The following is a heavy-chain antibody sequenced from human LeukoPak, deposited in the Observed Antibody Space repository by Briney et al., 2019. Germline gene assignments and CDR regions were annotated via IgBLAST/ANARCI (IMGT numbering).Heavy chain of an antibody. CDR3: ARRLKGSCGNPFDY. Sequence: GASVKVSCKASGYSFTTYAIHWVRQAPGQRLEWMGWINPDKGDTKYSQNFQGRITVTRDTSASTTYMELSSLVSEDTAVYYWARRLKGSCGNPFDYGGQGTLVTVSS. CDR2: INPDKGDT. V-gene: IGHV1-3*01. J-gene: IGHJ4*02. D-gene: IGHD2-21*01. CDR1: GYSFTTYA.